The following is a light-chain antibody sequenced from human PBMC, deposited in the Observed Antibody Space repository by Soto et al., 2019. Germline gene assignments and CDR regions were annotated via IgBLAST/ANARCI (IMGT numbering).Light chain of an antibody. CDR1: SSNIGSNA. CDR2: SNK. V-gene: IGLV1-44*01. J-gene: IGLJ2*01. CDR3: AAWDVSLNDVV. Sequence: QSALTQPPSASGTPGQRVTISCSGSSSNIGSNAVYWYQQLPGTAPTLLIYSNKQRPSGVPDRFSGSKSGTSASLAISGLQSEDEADYYCAAWDVSLNDVVFGGGTKLTVL.